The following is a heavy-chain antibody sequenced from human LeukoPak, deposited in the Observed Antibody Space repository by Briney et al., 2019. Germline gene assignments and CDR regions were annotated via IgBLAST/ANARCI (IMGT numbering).Heavy chain of an antibody. V-gene: IGHV4-59*01. Sequence: SETLSLTCTVSGGSISSYYWSWIRQPPGKGLEWIGYIYYGGSTNYNPSLKSRVTISVDTSKNQLSLKLRSVTAADTAVYYCARGLGGSSGCFGYWGQGTLVTVSS. J-gene: IGHJ4*02. D-gene: IGHD6-19*01. CDR1: GGSISSYY. CDR3: ARGLGGSSGCFGY. CDR2: IYYGGST.